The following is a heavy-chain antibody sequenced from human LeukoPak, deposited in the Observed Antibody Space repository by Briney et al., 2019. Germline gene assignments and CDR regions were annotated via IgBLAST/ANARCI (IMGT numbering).Heavy chain of an antibody. J-gene: IGHJ6*02. D-gene: IGHD3-10*01. CDR1: GGSINSYY. CDR2: IYYSGST. V-gene: IGHV4-59*01. CDR3: ARTSRHFYGSGSNLTPWPADMDV. Sequence: SETLSLTCTVSGGSINSYYWTWIRQPPGKGLEWIGYIYYSGSTHYNPSLNSRVTISMDTSKNHFSLRLSSVTAADTAIYYCARTSRHFYGSGSNLTPWPADMDVWGQGTKVTVSS.